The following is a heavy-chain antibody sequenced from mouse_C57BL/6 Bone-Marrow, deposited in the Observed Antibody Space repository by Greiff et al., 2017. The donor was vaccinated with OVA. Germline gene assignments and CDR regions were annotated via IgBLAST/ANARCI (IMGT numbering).Heavy chain of an antibody. Sequence: EVMLVESGGDLVKPGGSLKLSCAASGFTFSSYGMSWVRQTPDKRLEWVATISSGGSYPYYPDSVKGRFTLSRDNAKNTLYLQMSSLKSEDTAMYYWARHGDYGSFFDYWGQGTTLTVSS. V-gene: IGHV5-6*01. CDR2: ISSGGSYP. J-gene: IGHJ2*01. CDR1: GFTFSSYG. CDR3: ARHGDYGSFFDY. D-gene: IGHD1-1*01.